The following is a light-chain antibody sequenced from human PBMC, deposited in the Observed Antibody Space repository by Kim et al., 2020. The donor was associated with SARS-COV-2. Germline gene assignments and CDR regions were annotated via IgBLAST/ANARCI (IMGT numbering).Light chain of an antibody. J-gene: IGKJ1*01. CDR3: QQSYSTPWS. Sequence: ASVGDRVTITCRASQSISSYLNWYQQKPGKVPKLLIYIASSLQSGVPSRFRGSGSGTDFTLTINSLQPEDFGDYYCQQSYSTPWSFGQGTKVDFK. V-gene: IGKV1-39*01. CDR1: QSISSY. CDR2: IAS.